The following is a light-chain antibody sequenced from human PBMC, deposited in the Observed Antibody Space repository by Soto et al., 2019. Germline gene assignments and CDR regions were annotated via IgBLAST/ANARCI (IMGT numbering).Light chain of an antibody. CDR1: QGISSY. CDR2: AAS. Sequence: QSPSSLSASTGDRVTITCRASQGISSYLAWYQQKPGKAPKLLIYAASTLQSGVPSRFSGSGSGTDFTLTISCLQSEDFATYYCQQSYSTSVTFGQGTRLEIK. CDR3: QQSYSTSVT. J-gene: IGKJ5*01. V-gene: IGKV1-8*01.